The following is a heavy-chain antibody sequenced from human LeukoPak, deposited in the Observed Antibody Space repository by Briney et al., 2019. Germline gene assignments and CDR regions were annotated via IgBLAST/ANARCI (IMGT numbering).Heavy chain of an antibody. J-gene: IGHJ3*02. Sequence: GGSLRLSCAVSGLTFSSYSMNWVRQAPGKGLEGLSYINSSGGTMYYADSVRGRFTVSRDNAKNSLYLQMNSLRVEDSAMYYCARMGYSYGPRHPFDIWGQGTMVTVSS. D-gene: IGHD5-18*01. V-gene: IGHV3-48*04. CDR2: INSSGGTM. CDR3: ARMGYSYGPRHPFDI. CDR1: GLTFSSYS.